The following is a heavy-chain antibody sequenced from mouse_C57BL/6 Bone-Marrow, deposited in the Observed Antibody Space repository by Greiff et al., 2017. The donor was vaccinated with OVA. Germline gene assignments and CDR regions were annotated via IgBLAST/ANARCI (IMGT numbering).Heavy chain of an antibody. CDR2: IYPRSGNT. CDR1: GYTFTSYG. D-gene: IGHD2-5*01. CDR3: ARRGHYYSNYGGVAY. V-gene: IGHV1-81*01. Sequence: VQVVESGAELARPGASVKLSCKASGYTFTSYGISWVKQRTGQGLEWIGEIYPRSGNTYYNEKFKGKATLTADKSSSTAYMELRSLTSEDSAVYFCARRGHYYSNYGGVAYWGQGTLVTVSA. J-gene: IGHJ3*01.